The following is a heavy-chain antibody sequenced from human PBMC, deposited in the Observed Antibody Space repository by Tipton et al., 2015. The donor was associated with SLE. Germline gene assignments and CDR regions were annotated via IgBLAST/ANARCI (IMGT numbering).Heavy chain of an antibody. CDR2: IYPVDSDM. D-gene: IGHD1-14*01. Sequence: QLVQSGPEVKKPGESLKISCKGSGYSFTNYWIGWVRQMPGKGLEWMGTIYPVDSDMRYGPSFQGQVAMSADNSISTAYLQWSSLKASDTAIYYCARQGVTRIDCWGQGTLVTVSS. CDR3: ARQGVTRIDC. J-gene: IGHJ4*02. CDR1: GYSFTNYW. V-gene: IGHV5-51*01.